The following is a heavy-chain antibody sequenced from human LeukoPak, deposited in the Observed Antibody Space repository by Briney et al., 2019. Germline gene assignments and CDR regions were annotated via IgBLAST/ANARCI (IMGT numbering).Heavy chain of an antibody. Sequence: PGGSLRLSCSTSGFTLGDYAMSWFRQAPGKGLEWVGFIRNKAYGGTIEYAASVRGRFTISRDDSKSIVYLQMNGLKTEDTAVYYCTRYGDYGNYFDYWGQGTLVTVSS. CDR3: TRYGDYGNYFDY. CDR1: GFTLGDYA. CDR2: IRNKAYGGTI. J-gene: IGHJ4*02. D-gene: IGHD4-17*01. V-gene: IGHV3-49*03.